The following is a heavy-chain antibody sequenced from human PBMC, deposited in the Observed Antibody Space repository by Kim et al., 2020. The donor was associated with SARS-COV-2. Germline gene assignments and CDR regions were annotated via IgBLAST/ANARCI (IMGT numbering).Heavy chain of an antibody. CDR2: ISGSGGST. Sequence: GGSLRLSCAASGFTFSSYAMSWVRQAPGKGLEWVSAISGSGGSTYYADSVKGRFTISRDNSKNTLYLQMNSLRAEDTAVYYCAKLPLPDYYGSGSYLGDSDAFDIWGQGTMVTVSS. V-gene: IGHV3-23*01. CDR3: AKLPLPDYYGSGSYLGDSDAFDI. J-gene: IGHJ3*02. D-gene: IGHD3-10*01. CDR1: GFTFSSYA.